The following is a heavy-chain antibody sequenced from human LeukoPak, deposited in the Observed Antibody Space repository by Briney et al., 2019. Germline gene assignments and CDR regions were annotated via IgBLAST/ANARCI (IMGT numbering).Heavy chain of an antibody. CDR3: ARVVHGYSSGRVAFDI. CDR1: GGSISSSSYY. J-gene: IGHJ3*02. CDR2: IYYSGST. V-gene: IGHV4-39*07. Sequence: PSETLSLTCTVSGGSISSSSYYWGWIRQPPGKGLGWIGSIYYSGSTYYNPSLKSRVTISVDTSKNQFSLKLSSVTAADTAVYYCARVVHGYSSGRVAFDIWGQGTMVTVSS. D-gene: IGHD6-19*01.